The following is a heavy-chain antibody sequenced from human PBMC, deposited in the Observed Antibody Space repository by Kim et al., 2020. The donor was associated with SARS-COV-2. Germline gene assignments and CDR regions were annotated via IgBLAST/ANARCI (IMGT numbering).Heavy chain of an antibody. J-gene: IGHJ4*02. V-gene: IGHV3-33*01. Sequence: YADSVKGRFTTSRDNSRNTLYLQINSLRAEDTAVYYCARGRGNYYYYFDYWGQGTLVTVSS. CDR3: ARGRGNYYYYFDY. D-gene: IGHD1-26*01.